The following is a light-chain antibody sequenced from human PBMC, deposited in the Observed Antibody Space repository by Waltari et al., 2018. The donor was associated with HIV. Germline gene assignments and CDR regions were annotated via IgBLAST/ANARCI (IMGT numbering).Light chain of an antibody. V-gene: IGLV4-69*01. Sequence: QLVLTQSPSASASLGASVKLTCTLSSGHISYAIAWHQQQPEKGPRCLMTLNSDGRHTKGDGIPDRFSGSSSGAERYLTLSILQSDDEADYSCQTWGTGIVLFGGGTKVTVL. J-gene: IGLJ2*01. CDR3: QTWGTGIVL. CDR1: SGHISYA. CDR2: LNSDGRH.